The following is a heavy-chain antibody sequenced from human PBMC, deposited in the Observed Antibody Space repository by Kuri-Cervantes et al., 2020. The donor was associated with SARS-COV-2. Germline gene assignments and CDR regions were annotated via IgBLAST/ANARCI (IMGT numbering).Heavy chain of an antibody. D-gene: IGHD6-13*01. CDR1: GGSISGHY. CDR2: IKSKTDGGTT. V-gene: IGHV3-15*01. J-gene: IGHJ5*02. CDR3: ARACDGGGTGIAAAGSTGDWFDP. Sequence: GGSLRLSCTVSGGSISGHYWSWVRQAPGKGLEWVGRIKSKTDGGTTDYAAPVKGRFTISRDDSKNTLYLQMNSLKTEDTAVYYCARACDGGGTGIAAAGSTGDWFDPWGQGTLVTVSS.